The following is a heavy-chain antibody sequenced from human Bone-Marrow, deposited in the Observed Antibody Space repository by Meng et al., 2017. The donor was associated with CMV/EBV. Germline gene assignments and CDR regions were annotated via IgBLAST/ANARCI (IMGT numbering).Heavy chain of an antibody. V-gene: IGHV4-59*01. CDR1: GGSISSYY. D-gene: IGHD1-26*01. J-gene: IGHJ4*02. Sequence: LRLSCTVSGGSISSYYWSWIRQPTGNGLEWIGYIYYSGSTNYNPSLKSRVTISVDTSKSQFSLKLSSVTAADTAVYYCARGGELLTVDYWGQGTLVTVSS. CDR3: ARGGELLTVDY. CDR2: IYYSGST.